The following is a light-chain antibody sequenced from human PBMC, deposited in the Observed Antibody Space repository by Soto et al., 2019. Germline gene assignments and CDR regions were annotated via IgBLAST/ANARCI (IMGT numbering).Light chain of an antibody. CDR1: QPISGW. CDR3: QQADSLPYT. CDR2: AVS. Sequence: DIQMTQSPSSVSASVGDRVTITCRASQPISGWLAWYQQKPGQAPNLLIYAVSRLQRGVPSRFSGSGSGAEFTLTISSLQPEDFATYYCQQADSLPYTFGQGTKLEIK. V-gene: IGKV1D-12*01. J-gene: IGKJ2*01.